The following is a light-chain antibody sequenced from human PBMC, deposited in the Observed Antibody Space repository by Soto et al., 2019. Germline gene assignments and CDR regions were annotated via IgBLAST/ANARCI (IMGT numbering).Light chain of an antibody. CDR1: QSISSY. Sequence: DIQMTQSPSSLSASVGDRVTITCRASQSISSYLNWYQQKPGKAPKLLIYAASSLQSGVPSRFSGSGSETDFTLTISSLQPEDFATYYCQQSYITPRLTFGGGTKVEIK. V-gene: IGKV1-39*01. CDR3: QQSYITPRLT. J-gene: IGKJ4*01. CDR2: AAS.